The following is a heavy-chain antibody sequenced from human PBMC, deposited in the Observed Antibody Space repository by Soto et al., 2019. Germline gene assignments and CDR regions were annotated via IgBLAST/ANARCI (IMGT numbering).Heavy chain of an antibody. CDR2: IIPIFGTA. CDR1: GGTLSSYA. V-gene: IGHV1-69*13. Sequence: ASVKVSCKASGGTLSSYAISGVRQTPGQGLEWMGGIIPIFGTANYAQKFQGRVTITADESTSTAYMELSSLRSEDTAVYYCARAKGPISNSGILTGYYNYAFDIWGQGTMVTVS. D-gene: IGHD3-9*01. CDR3: ARAKGPISNSGILTGYYNYAFDI. J-gene: IGHJ3*02.